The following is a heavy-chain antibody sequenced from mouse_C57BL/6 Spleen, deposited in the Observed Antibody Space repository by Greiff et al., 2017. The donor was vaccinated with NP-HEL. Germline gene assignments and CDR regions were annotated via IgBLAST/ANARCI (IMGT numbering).Heavy chain of an antibody. CDR1: GYSFTGYF. D-gene: IGHD2-4*01. CDR2: INPYNGDT. V-gene: IGHV1-20*01. CDR3: ARSGIYYDYNDVPSFPY. J-gene: IGHJ3*01. Sequence: EVKLMESGPELVKPGASVKISCKASGYSFTGYFMNWVMQSPGQSLEWIGRINPYNGDTFYNQKFKGKATLTVDKSSSTAHMELRSLTSEDSAVYYCARSGIYYDYNDVPSFPYWGQGTLVTVSA.